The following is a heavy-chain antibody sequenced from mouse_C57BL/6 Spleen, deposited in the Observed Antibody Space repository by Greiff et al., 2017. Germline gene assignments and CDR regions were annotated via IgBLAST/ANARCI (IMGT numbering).Heavy chain of an antibody. D-gene: IGHD2-4*01. CDR1: GVTFTDYY. V-gene: IGHV7-3*01. CDR3: SRSAWDDYDLYWYFDV. CDR2: IRNKANGYTT. Sequence: EVKLVESGGGLVQPGGSLSLSCAASGVTFTDYYMSWVRQPPGKALEWLGFIRNKANGYTTEYSASVKGRFTISRDNSQSILYLQMNALRAEDSATYYCSRSAWDDYDLYWYFDVWGTGTTVTVSS. J-gene: IGHJ1*03.